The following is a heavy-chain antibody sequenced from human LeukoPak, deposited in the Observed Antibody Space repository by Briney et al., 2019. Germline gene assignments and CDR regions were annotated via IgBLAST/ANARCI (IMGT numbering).Heavy chain of an antibody. CDR1: GFTFTSYA. J-gene: IGHJ4*02. Sequence: PGGSLRLSCAASGFTFTSYAMHWVRQAPGKGLEWPAVISYDESNKYYADSVKGRFTISRDNSKNTLYLQMNSLRAEDTAVYYCSRDLDDWGQGTLVTVSS. CDR3: SRDLDD. CDR2: ISYDESNK. V-gene: IGHV3-30-3*01.